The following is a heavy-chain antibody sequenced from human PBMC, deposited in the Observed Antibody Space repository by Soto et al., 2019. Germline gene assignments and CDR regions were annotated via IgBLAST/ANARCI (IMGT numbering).Heavy chain of an antibody. D-gene: IGHD3-10*01. Sequence: GGSLRLSCAASGFTFSSYAMHWVRQAPGKGLEWVAVISYDGSNKYYADSVKGRFTISRDNSKNTLYLQMNSLRAEDTAVYYCARDEYDYMSWFDPWGQGTLVTVSS. CDR3: ARDEYDYMSWFDP. CDR2: ISYDGSNK. J-gene: IGHJ5*02. V-gene: IGHV3-30-3*01. CDR1: GFTFSSYA.